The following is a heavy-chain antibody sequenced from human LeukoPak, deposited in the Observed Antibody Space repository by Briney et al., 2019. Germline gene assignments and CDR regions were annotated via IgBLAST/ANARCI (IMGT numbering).Heavy chain of an antibody. V-gene: IGHV4-38-2*02. CDR1: GYSISSGYY. J-gene: IGHJ4*02. CDR2: IYHGGST. CDR3: ARFRWDNWNDANFDY. D-gene: IGHD1-20*01. Sequence: SETLSLTCTVSGYSISSGYYWGWIRQSPGKGLEWIGSIYHGGSTYYNPSLRSRVIVSVDTSKNHFSLKMSSVTAADTAVYYCARFRWDNWNDANFDYWGQGTLVTVSS.